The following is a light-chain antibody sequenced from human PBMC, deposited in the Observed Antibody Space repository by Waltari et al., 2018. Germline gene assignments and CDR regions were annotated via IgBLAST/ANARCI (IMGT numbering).Light chain of an antibody. Sequence: DIVMTQSPDSMAVYLGERATTNCKSSRSILYSSNNKNYLAWYQQKPGRPPKLLINWASLRESGVPDRFSGSGSVTDFTLTISSLQAVSVAVYYCQQYYSFPMFGQGTKVEIK. CDR2: WAS. CDR1: RSILYSSNNKNY. V-gene: IGKV4-1*01. J-gene: IGKJ1*01. CDR3: QQYYSFPM.